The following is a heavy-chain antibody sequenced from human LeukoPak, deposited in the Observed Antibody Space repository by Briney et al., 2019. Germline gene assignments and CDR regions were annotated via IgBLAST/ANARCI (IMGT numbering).Heavy chain of an antibody. Sequence: ASVKVSCKASGYTFTGYHMHWVRQAPGQGLEWMGWINPDNGGTNYAQKFQGRVSMTRDTSISTAYMDLSDLRSDDTAVYYCARGRNIEMTTMSGGSDYWGQGTLVTVSS. V-gene: IGHV1-2*02. CDR3: ARGRNIEMTTMSGGSDY. J-gene: IGHJ4*02. CDR1: GYTFTGYH. D-gene: IGHD5-24*01. CDR2: INPDNGGT.